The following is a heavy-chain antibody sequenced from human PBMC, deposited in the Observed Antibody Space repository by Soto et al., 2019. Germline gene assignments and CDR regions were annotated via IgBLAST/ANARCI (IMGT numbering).Heavy chain of an antibody. CDR1: GFTFSSYG. Sequence: GGSLRLSCAASGFTFSSYGMHWVRQAPGKGLEWVAVISYDGSNKYYADSVKGRFTISRDNSKNTLYLQMNSLRAEDTAVYYCAKDRGYYYDSSGYYHYYGMDVWGQGTTVTVSS. CDR2: ISYDGSNK. D-gene: IGHD3-22*01. V-gene: IGHV3-30*18. J-gene: IGHJ6*02. CDR3: AKDRGYYYDSSGYYHYYGMDV.